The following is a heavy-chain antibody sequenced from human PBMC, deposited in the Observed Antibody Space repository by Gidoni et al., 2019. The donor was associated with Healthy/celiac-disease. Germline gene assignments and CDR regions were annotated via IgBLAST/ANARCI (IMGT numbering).Heavy chain of an antibody. Sequence: QVQLQQWGAGLLKPSETLSLTCAVYGGSFSGYYWSWIRQPPGKGLEWIGEINHSGSTNYNPSLQSRVTISVDTSKNQFSLKLSSVTAADTAVYYCARSREVAAATGGNWFDPWGQGTLVTVSS. CDR1: GGSFSGYY. CDR2: INHSGST. V-gene: IGHV4-34*01. CDR3: ARSREVAAATGGNWFDP. J-gene: IGHJ5*02. D-gene: IGHD6-13*01.